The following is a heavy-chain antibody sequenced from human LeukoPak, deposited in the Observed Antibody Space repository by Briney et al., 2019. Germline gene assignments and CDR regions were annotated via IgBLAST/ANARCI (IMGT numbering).Heavy chain of an antibody. Sequence: GGSLRLSCAASGFTFSSYEMNWVRQAPGKGLEWVSYISSSGSTIYYADSVKGRSTISRDNAKNSLYLQMNSLRAEDTAVYYCAREGRYSAIDYWGQGTLVTVSS. V-gene: IGHV3-48*03. J-gene: IGHJ4*02. CDR3: AREGRYSAIDY. D-gene: IGHD5-18*01. CDR1: GFTFSSYE. CDR2: ISSSGSTI.